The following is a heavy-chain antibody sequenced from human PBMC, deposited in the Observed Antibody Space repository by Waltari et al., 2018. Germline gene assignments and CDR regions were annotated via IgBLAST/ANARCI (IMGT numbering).Heavy chain of an antibody. Sequence: QVQLQQWGAGLLKPSETLSLTCAVYGGSFSGYYWSWIRQPPGRGWEWIGEINHSGSTNYNPSLKSRVTISGDTSKNQFSLKLSSVTAADTAVYYCARGAVAGTFDYWGQGTLVTVSS. V-gene: IGHV4-34*01. CDR1: GGSFSGYY. CDR2: INHSGST. CDR3: ARGAVAGTFDY. J-gene: IGHJ4*02. D-gene: IGHD6-19*01.